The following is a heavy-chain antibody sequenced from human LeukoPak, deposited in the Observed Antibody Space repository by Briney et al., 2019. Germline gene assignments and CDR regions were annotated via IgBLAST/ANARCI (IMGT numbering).Heavy chain of an antibody. Sequence: SETLSLTCAVAGGSISSGNWWTWVRQPPGKGLEWIGEIYHSGRTNYSPSLKSRVTISVDKSKNQFSLKLSSVTAADTAVYYCARVTDWNDLDYWGPGTLVTVSS. V-gene: IGHV4-4*02. J-gene: IGHJ4*02. CDR1: GGSISSGNW. CDR3: ARVTDWNDLDY. D-gene: IGHD1-1*01. CDR2: IYHSGRT.